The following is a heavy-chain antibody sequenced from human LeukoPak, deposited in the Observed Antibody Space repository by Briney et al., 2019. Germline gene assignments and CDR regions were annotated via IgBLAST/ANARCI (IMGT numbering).Heavy chain of an antibody. J-gene: IGHJ4*02. D-gene: IGHD3-22*01. CDR1: GFTFDDYA. CDR2: ISWKSGSI. Sequence: GGSLRLSCAASGFTFDDYAMHWVRQAPGKGLEWVSGISWKSGSIVYADSVKGRFTISRDNAKNSLYLQMNSLRAEDTALYYCAKASSYVLYDSSGSAVLLDYWGQGTLVTVSS. CDR3: AKASSYVLYDSSGSAVLLDY. V-gene: IGHV3-9*01.